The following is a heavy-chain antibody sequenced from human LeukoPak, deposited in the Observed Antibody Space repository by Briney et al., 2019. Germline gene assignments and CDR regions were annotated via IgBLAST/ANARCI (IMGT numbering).Heavy chain of an antibody. CDR1: GFTFSKYW. D-gene: IGHD2-2*02. Sequence: PGGSLRLSCAGSGFTFSKYWMHWVRQAPGKGLAWVSGISGSGTSTYYADSVKGRFTISRDNSKNTLYVEMNSLRAEDTAVYYCTAAIHTYNWFDPWGQGTLVTVSS. CDR3: TAAIHTYNWFDP. V-gene: IGHV3-23*01. CDR2: ISGSGTST. J-gene: IGHJ5*02.